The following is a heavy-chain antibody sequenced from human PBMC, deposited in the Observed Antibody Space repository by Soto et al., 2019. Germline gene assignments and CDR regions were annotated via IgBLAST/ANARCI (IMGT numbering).Heavy chain of an antibody. CDR2: FDPEDGET. D-gene: IGHD5-12*01. CDR3: ATGEVDIVATPLDY. Sequence: ASVKVSCKASGYTFTSYGISWVRQAPGQGLEWMGGFDPEDGETIYAQKFQGRVTMTEDTSTDTAYMELSSLRSEDTAVYYCATGEVDIVATPLDYWGQGTLVTVSS. V-gene: IGHV1-24*01. J-gene: IGHJ4*02. CDR1: GYTFTSYG.